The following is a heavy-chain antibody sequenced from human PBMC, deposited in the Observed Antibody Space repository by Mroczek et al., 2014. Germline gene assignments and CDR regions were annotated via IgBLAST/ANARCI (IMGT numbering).Heavy chain of an antibody. Sequence: QVQLVESGPGLVKPSETLSLTCTVSGGSISSYYWSWIRQPPGKGLEWIGYIYYSGSTNYNPSLKSRVTISVDTSKNQFSLKLSSVTAADTAVYYCARASSSSAFDYVGQGTLVTVSS. CDR2: IYYSGST. D-gene: IGHD6-6*01. CDR1: GGSISSYY. J-gene: IGHJ4*02. CDR3: ARASSSSAFDY. V-gene: IGHV4-59*01.